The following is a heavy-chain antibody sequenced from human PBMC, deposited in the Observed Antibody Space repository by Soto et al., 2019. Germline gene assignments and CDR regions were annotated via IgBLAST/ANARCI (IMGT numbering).Heavy chain of an antibody. CDR3: ARQYTGTLDSVSPYFDY. J-gene: IGHJ4*02. CDR2: IYSRGRT. CDR1: GDSVTSDTYY. V-gene: IGHV4-61*01. Sequence: QVQLQESGPGLVKPSETLSLTCTVSGDSVTSDTYYWSWIRQPPGKGLEWIGYIYSRGRTNSNPSLRSRLTVSLDMSKNQFSLQLRSVTAADTAVYYCARQYTGTLDSVSPYFDYWGQGTLVTVSS. D-gene: IGHD1-26*01.